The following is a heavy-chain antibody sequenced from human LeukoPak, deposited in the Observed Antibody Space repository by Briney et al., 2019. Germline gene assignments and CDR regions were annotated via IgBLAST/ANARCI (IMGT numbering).Heavy chain of an antibody. Sequence: GESLQISCKGSGYSFTSYWIGWVRQMPGKGLEWMGIIYPGDSDTRYSPSFQGQVTISADKSISTAYLQWSSLKASDTAMYYCATTSLTYYDFWSGYYSAYYGMDVWGQGTTVTVSS. V-gene: IGHV5-51*01. J-gene: IGHJ6*02. D-gene: IGHD3-3*01. CDR3: ATTSLTYYDFWSGYYSAYYGMDV. CDR2: IYPGDSDT. CDR1: GYSFTSYW.